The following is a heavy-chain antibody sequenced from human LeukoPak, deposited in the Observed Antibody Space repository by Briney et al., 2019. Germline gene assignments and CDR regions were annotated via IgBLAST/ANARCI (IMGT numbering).Heavy chain of an antibody. J-gene: IGHJ4*02. CDR1: GYSISSGYY. V-gene: IGHV4-38-2*01. D-gene: IGHD2/OR15-2a*01. CDR3: ARHPVPEIYFA. CDR2: IYHSGST. Sequence: SETLSLTCAVSGYSISSGYYWGWIRQPPGQGLEWIGSIYHSGSTYYNPSLKSRVTISVDTSKNQFSLKLSSVTAADTAVYYCARHPVPEIYFAWGQETLVTVSS.